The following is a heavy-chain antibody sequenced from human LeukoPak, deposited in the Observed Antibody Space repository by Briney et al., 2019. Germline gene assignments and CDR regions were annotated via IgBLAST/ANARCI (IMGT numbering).Heavy chain of an antibody. D-gene: IGHD6-19*01. Sequence: GGSLRLSCAASGFTFSNAWMSWVRQAPGKGLEWVGRIKSKTDGGTTDYAAPVKGRFTISRDDSKNTLCLQMNSLKTEDTAVYYCTTDRSSGWSDYWGQGTLVTVSS. CDR3: TTDRSSGWSDY. CDR1: GFTFSNAW. J-gene: IGHJ4*02. CDR2: IKSKTDGGTT. V-gene: IGHV3-15*01.